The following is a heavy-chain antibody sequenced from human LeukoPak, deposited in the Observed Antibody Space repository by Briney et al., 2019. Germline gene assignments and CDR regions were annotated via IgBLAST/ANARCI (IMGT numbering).Heavy chain of an antibody. D-gene: IGHD2-21*02. Sequence: GASVKVSCMASGYSFTSFGLSWVRQAPGQGPEWMGWISAASGSTNYAQKFQDRVTMTTDTSTTTVYMELRSLRPDDTAVYYCAKEQEGTAIGGVFDYWGQGTVVTVSS. CDR2: ISAASGST. V-gene: IGHV1-18*01. CDR1: GYSFTSFG. J-gene: IGHJ4*02. CDR3: AKEQEGTAIGGVFDY.